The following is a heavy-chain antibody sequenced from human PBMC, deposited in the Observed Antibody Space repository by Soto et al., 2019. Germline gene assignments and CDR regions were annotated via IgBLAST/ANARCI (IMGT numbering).Heavy chain of an antibody. V-gene: IGHV1-18*01. CDR1: GYTFSNYG. D-gene: IGHD6-13*01. Sequence: QVQLVQSGPEVKKPGASVKVSCKASGYTFSNYGINWVRQAPGQGLEWMGWINTYTGDANFAQKFQGIVTLTTDTSTSTADMEVGGRRSDDTAIYYCAASQQFAYWGQGTLVSVSS. J-gene: IGHJ4*02. CDR3: AASQQFAY. CDR2: INTYTGDA.